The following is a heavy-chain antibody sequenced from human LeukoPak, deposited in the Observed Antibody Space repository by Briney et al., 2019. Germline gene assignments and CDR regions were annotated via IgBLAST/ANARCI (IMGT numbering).Heavy chain of an antibody. D-gene: IGHD3-22*01. J-gene: IGHJ4*02. CDR2: IKQDGSDI. CDR1: GFTFSSYW. Sequence: GGSLRLSCAASGFTFSSYWMSWVRQVPGKGLQWVANIKQDGSDIYYLDSVKGRFTISRDNAKNSLYLQMNSLRAEDTAIYYCARRGYYDYSGFDYWGQGTLVTVSS. CDR3: ARRGYYDYSGFDY. V-gene: IGHV3-7*01.